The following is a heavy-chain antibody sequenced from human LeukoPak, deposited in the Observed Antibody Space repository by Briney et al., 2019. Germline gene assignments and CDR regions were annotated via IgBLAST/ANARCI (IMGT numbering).Heavy chain of an antibody. CDR3: ARELEGYCDY. V-gene: IGHV3-66*01. CDR2: IYSGGST. Sequence: PGGSLRLSCAASGFTFSSYAMSWVRQAPGKGLEWVSVIYSGGSTYYADSVKGRFTISRDNSKNTLYLQMNSLRAEDTAVYYCARELEGYCDYWGQGTLVTVSS. D-gene: IGHD5-24*01. J-gene: IGHJ4*02. CDR1: GFTFSSYA.